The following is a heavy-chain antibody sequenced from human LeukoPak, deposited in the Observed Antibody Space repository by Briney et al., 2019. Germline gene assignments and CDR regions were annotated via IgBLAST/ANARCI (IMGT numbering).Heavy chain of an antibody. CDR1: GYTFTGYY. CDR3: ARDRGLYYYYYYMDV. J-gene: IGHJ6*03. V-gene: IGHV1-2*02. Sequence: ASVKVSCKASGYTFTGYYMHWVRQAPGQGLEWMGWINPNSGGTNYAQKFQGRVTMTRDTSISTAYMELSRVRSDDTDGYYCARDRGLYYYYYYMDVWGKGTTVTVSS. D-gene: IGHD3-10*01. CDR2: INPNSGGT.